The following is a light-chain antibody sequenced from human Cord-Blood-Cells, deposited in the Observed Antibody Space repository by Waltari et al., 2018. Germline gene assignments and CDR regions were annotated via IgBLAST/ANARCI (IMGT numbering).Light chain of an antibody. CDR1: QSVLYSSNNKNY. V-gene: IGKV4-1*01. CDR2: WAS. J-gene: IGKJ2*03. CDR3: QQYYSTPPYS. Sequence: DIVMTQSPDSLAVSLGETATIHCNTSQSVLYSSNNKNYLAWYQQKPGQPPKLLIYWASTRESGVPDRFSGSGSGTDFTLTISSLQAEDVAVYYCQQYYSTPPYSFGQGTKLEIK.